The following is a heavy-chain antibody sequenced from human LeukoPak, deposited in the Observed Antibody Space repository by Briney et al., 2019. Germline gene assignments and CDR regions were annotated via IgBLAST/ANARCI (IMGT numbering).Heavy chain of an antibody. Sequence: GGSLRLSCAASGFTFSSYAMHWVRQAPGKGLEWVAVISYDGSNKYYADSVKGRFTISRDNSKNTLYLQMNGLRAEDTAVYYCASPRTFTVTTSFDYWGQGTLVTVSS. J-gene: IGHJ4*02. CDR1: GFTFSSYA. CDR2: ISYDGSNK. D-gene: IGHD4-17*01. CDR3: ASPRTFTVTTSFDY. V-gene: IGHV3-30-3*01.